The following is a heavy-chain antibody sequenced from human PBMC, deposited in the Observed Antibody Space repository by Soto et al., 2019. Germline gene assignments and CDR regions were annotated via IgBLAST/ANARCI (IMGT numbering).Heavy chain of an antibody. CDR3: ALEMGYSSGWWGFDY. J-gene: IGHJ4*02. Sequence: QVQLVESGGGVVQPGRSLRLSCAASGFTFSSYGMHWVRQAPGEGLEWVAVISYDGSNKYYADSVKGRFTISRDNSKNTLYLQMNSLRAEDTAVYYCALEMGYSSGWWGFDYWGQGTLVTVSS. V-gene: IGHV3-30*03. CDR2: ISYDGSNK. CDR1: GFTFSSYG. D-gene: IGHD6-19*01.